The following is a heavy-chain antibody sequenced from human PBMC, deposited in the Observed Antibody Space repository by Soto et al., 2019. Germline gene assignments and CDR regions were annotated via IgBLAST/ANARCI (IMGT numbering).Heavy chain of an antibody. Sequence: SETLSLTCTVSGGSISSSSYYWGWIRQPPGKGQERIGSIYYSGSTYYNPSLKSRVTISVDTSKNQFSLKLSSVTAADTAVYYCARHHAAVLRYFDWLLPFDYWGQGTLVTVSS. CDR1: GGSISSSSYY. CDR2: IYYSGST. CDR3: ARHHAAVLRYFDWLLPFDY. J-gene: IGHJ4*02. V-gene: IGHV4-39*01. D-gene: IGHD3-9*01.